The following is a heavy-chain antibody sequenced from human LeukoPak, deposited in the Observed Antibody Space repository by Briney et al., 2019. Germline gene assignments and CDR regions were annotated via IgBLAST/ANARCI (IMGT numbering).Heavy chain of an antibody. D-gene: IGHD5-18*01. CDR3: ARESWIQLTYYYYYMDV. CDR2: IYTSGST. Sequence: SETLSLTCTVSGGSISSYYWSWIRQPAGKGLEWIGRIYTSGSTNYNPSLKSRVTMSVDTSKNQFSLNLSSVTAADTAVYYCARESWIQLTYYYYYMDVWGNGTTVTVSS. J-gene: IGHJ6*03. CDR1: GGSISSYY. V-gene: IGHV4-4*07.